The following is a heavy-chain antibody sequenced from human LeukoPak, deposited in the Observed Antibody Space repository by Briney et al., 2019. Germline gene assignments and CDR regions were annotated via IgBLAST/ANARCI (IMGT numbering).Heavy chain of an antibody. D-gene: IGHD2-21*01. CDR2: INPNNGDT. J-gene: IGHJ4*02. CDR1: GYTFTAQY. Sequence: ASVKVSCKASGYTFTAQYMHWVRQAPGQGLEWMGWINPNNGDTKYAQRFLGRVTMTRDTSTTTAYMEPSSLRSDDTAVYFCASYPRSIPTPPFDYWGQGTLVTVSS. V-gene: IGHV1-2*02. CDR3: ASYPRSIPTPPFDY.